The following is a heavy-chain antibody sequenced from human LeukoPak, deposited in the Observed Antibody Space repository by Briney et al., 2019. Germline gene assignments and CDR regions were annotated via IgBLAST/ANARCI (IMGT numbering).Heavy chain of an antibody. CDR1: GFTFDDYA. Sequence: PGGSLRFSCAASGFTFDDYAMHWVRQAPGKGLEWVSLISGDGVSTYYADSVKGRFTISRDNSKNSLYLHMNSLRTEDTALYYCAKDQIQLWSFDYWGQGTLVTVSS. CDR3: AKDQIQLWSFDY. V-gene: IGHV3-43*02. J-gene: IGHJ4*02. CDR2: ISGDGVST. D-gene: IGHD5-18*01.